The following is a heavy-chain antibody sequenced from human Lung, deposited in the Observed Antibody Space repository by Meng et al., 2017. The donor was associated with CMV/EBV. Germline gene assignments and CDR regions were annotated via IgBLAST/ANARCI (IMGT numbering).Heavy chain of an antibody. CDR1: GYTFINYA. J-gene: IGHJ2*01. D-gene: IGHD3-22*01. Sequence: QVHLVQSGAEVKNPGASVKVSCKASGYTFINYAINWVRQAPGQGLEWMGWINTHTGNPTYGQGFTGRFVLSSDTSVSTANLQISSLKAEDTAVYYCARGGPYPDSSDFHWYFDHWGRGTLVTVSS. CDR2: INTHTGNP. V-gene: IGHV7-4-1*02. CDR3: ARGGPYPDSSDFHWYFDH.